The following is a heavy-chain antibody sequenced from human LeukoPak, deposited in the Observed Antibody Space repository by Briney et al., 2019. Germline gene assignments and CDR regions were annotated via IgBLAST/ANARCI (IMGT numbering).Heavy chain of an antibody. CDR2: IKGDGSST. V-gene: IGHV3-74*01. CDR1: GFTFSSNW. Sequence: GGSLRLSCAASGFTFSSNWMHWVRQAPGKGLVWVSRIKGDGSSTSYADSVKGRFAISRDNARNSLYLEMTSLRPEDTAVYYCVKDAPNGSVDFWGRGTLVTVSS. CDR3: VKDAPNGSVDF. D-gene: IGHD2-8*01. J-gene: IGHJ4*02.